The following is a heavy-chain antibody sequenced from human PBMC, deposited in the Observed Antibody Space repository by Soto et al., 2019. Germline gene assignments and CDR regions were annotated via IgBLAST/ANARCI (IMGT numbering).Heavy chain of an antibody. CDR2: ISAYNGNT. V-gene: IGHV1-18*01. CDR1: GYTFTSYG. CDR3: TRDNWDCSGGSCYPYFDY. Sequence: QVQLVQSGAEVKKPGASVKVSCKASGYTFTSYGISWVRQAPGQGLEWMGWISAYNGNTNYAQKLQGRVTMTTDTSTSTAYMELRSLRSDDTAVYYCTRDNWDCSGGSCYPYFDYWGQGTLVTVSS. J-gene: IGHJ4*02. D-gene: IGHD2-15*01.